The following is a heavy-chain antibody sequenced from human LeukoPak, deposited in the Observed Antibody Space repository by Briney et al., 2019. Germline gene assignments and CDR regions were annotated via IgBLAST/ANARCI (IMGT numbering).Heavy chain of an antibody. Sequence: GGSLRLSCAASGFTFSSYSMNWVRQAPGKGLEWVSSISSSSSYIYYADSVKGRFTISRDNAKNSLYLQMTSLSAEDTAVYYCARDLGRVVVPAAVQIDYWGQGTLVTVSS. J-gene: IGHJ4*02. CDR3: ARDLGRVVVPAAVQIDY. CDR2: ISSSSSYI. CDR1: GFTFSSYS. V-gene: IGHV3-21*01. D-gene: IGHD2-2*01.